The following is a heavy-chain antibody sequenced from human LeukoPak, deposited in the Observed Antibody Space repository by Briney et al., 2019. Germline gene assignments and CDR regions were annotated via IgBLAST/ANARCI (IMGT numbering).Heavy chain of an antibody. CDR2: IYSSGET. Sequence: SETLSLTCTVSGGSISGYYWGWIRQPPGKGLEWIGTIYSSGETNYNPSLKSRVTISVDTSKNQFSLKLSSVTAADTAVYYCARDHCTGGSCYSGPSEGFHSWGQGTLVTVSS. V-gene: IGHV4-59*01. D-gene: IGHD2-15*01. CDR1: GGSISGYY. J-gene: IGHJ5*01. CDR3: ARDHCTGGSCYSGPSEGFHS.